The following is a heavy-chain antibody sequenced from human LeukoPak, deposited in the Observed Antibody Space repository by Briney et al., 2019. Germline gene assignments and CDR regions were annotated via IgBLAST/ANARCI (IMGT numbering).Heavy chain of an antibody. CDR2: IHYSVST. V-gene: IGHV4-59*08. J-gene: IGHJ5*02. D-gene: IGHD2-15*01. Sequence: PSETLSLTCTVSGGSISSYYWSWIRQPARRGLEWVGYIHYSVSTNYNPSLKSRVTRSVDRSKNQFSLKLSSVTAADTAVYYCAREEVVAATPSHAEGGWFDPWGQGTLVTVSS. CDR3: AREEVVAATPSHAEGGWFDP. CDR1: GGSISSYY.